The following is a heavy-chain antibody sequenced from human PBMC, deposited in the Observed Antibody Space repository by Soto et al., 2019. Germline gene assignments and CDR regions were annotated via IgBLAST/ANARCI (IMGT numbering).Heavy chain of an antibody. Sequence: QVQLVESGGGVVQPGRSLRLSCAASGFTFSSYGMHWVRQAPGKGLEWVAVIWYDGSNKYYADSVKGRFTISRDNSKNTLYLQMNSLIAEDTAVYYWAREDGDYTPGFDPWGQGNLVTVSS. J-gene: IGHJ5*02. CDR2: IWYDGSNK. D-gene: IGHD4-17*01. CDR1: GFTFSSYG. V-gene: IGHV3-33*01. CDR3: AREDGDYTPGFDP.